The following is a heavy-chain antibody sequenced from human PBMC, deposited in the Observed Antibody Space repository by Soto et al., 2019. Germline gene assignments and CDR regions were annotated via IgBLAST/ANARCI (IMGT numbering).Heavy chain of an antibody. J-gene: IGHJ4*02. CDR3: ARIPNSSGWLFSDY. D-gene: IGHD6-19*01. CDR1: GGSISSYY. Sequence: PSETLSLTCTVSGGSISSYYWSWIRQPPGKGLEWIGYIYYSGSTNYNPSLKSRVTISVDTSKNQFSLKLSSVTAADTAVYYCARIPNSSGWLFSDYWGQGTLVTVSS. V-gene: IGHV4-59*01. CDR2: IYYSGST.